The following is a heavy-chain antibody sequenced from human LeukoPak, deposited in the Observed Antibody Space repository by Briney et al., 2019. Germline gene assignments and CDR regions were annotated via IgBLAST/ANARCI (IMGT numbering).Heavy chain of an antibody. D-gene: IGHD2-2*02. CDR1: GFTFSSYA. CDR2: ISYDGSNK. V-gene: IGHV3-30*15. J-gene: IGHJ3*02. CDR3: ASYQLLYGAFDI. Sequence: GGSLRLSCAASGFTFSSYAMHWVRQAPGKGLEWVAVISYDGSNKYYADSVKGRFTISRDNSKNTLYLQMSSLRAEDTAVYYCASYQLLYGAFDIWGQGTMVTVSS.